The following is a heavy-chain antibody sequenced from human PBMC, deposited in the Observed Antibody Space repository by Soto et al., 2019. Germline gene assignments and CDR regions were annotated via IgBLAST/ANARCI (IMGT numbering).Heavy chain of an antibody. Sequence: GGSLRLSCAASGFTFSGSAMHWVRQASGKGLEWVGRIRSKANSYATAYAASVKGRFTISRDDSKNTAYLQMNSLKTEDTAVYYCLSSSLDYYYYYYMDVWGKGTTVTVSS. J-gene: IGHJ6*03. CDR1: GFTFSGSA. CDR3: LSSSLDYYYYYYMDV. V-gene: IGHV3-73*01. CDR2: IRSKANSYAT. D-gene: IGHD6-13*01.